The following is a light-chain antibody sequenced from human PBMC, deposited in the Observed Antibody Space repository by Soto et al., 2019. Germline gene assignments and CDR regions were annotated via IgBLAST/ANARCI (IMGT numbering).Light chain of an antibody. V-gene: IGKV1-13*02. CDR1: EGISNS. CDR2: DAP. CDR3: QQFKTYPHRT. Sequence: AIQLTQSPSSLSASVGDTVSITCRATEGISNSLAWYQQKPGKPPKILIYDAPNLESGVPSRFSGSGSGTDFTLTISSLQPEDFATYYCQQFKTYPHRTFGQGTKVEIK. J-gene: IGKJ2*01.